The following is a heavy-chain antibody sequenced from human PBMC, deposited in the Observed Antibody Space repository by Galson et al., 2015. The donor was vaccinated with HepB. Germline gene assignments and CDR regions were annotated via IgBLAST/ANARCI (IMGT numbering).Heavy chain of an antibody. CDR2: INAGNGNT. CDR3: ARGVVVTLKAAFDP. Sequence: SVKVSCKASGYTFTSYAMHWVRQAPGQRLEWMGWINAGNGNTKYSQKFQGRVTITRDTSASTAYMELSSLRSEDTAVYYCARGVVVTLKAAFDPWGQGTLVTVSS. J-gene: IGHJ5*02. CDR1: GYTFTSYA. V-gene: IGHV1-3*01. D-gene: IGHD2-21*02.